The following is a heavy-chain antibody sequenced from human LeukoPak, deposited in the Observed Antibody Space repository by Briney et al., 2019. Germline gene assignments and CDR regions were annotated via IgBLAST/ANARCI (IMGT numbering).Heavy chain of an antibody. J-gene: IGHJ4*02. CDR1: GFIFSNYA. Sequence: TGGSLRLSCAASGFIFSNYAMSWVRQAPGKGLEWVSAISGSGGSTYYADSVKGRFTISRDNSKNTVYLQMNGMRAEDTAVYYCAKDTRSGYYDSHFDYWGQGTLVTVSS. CDR2: ISGSGGST. D-gene: IGHD3-3*01. CDR3: AKDTRSGYYDSHFDY. V-gene: IGHV3-23*01.